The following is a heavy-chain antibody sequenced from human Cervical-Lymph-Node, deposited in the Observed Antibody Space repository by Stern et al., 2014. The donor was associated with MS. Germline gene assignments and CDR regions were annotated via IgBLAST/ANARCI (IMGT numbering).Heavy chain of an antibody. CDR1: GGTFSSQA. V-gene: IGHV1-69*01. CDR3: ATPSTVTVGAMDV. Sequence: VQLVESGAEVKKPGSSVKVSCKASGGTFSSQAINWVRQAPGHGLEWVGGIIPIFGTPNYAQKVQDRVTITADESTSTAYMDLSSLRSEDTAVYYCATPSTVTVGAMDVWGHGTTVTVSS. D-gene: IGHD5/OR15-5a*01. CDR2: IIPIFGTP. J-gene: IGHJ6*02.